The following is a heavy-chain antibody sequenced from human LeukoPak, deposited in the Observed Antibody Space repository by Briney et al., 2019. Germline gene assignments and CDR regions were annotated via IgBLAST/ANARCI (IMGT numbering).Heavy chain of an antibody. CDR1: GGSISSYY. Sequence: SETLSLTCTVSGGSISSYYWSWIRQPPGKGLEWIGYIYYSGSTNYNPSLKSRVTISVDTSKNQFSLKLTSVTAADTAVYYCARDDYGDYYFDYWGQGTLVTVSS. V-gene: IGHV4-59*01. CDR2: IYYSGST. J-gene: IGHJ4*02. D-gene: IGHD4-17*01. CDR3: ARDDYGDYYFDY.